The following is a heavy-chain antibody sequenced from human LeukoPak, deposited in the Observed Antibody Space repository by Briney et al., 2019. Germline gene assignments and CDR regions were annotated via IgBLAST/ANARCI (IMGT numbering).Heavy chain of an antibody. CDR3: AKDRGNSSSWYGNWFDP. CDR2: ISWNSGSI. CDR1: GFTFDDYA. D-gene: IGHD6-13*01. V-gene: IGHV3-9*01. J-gene: IGHJ5*02. Sequence: GGSLRLSCAASGFTFDDYAMHWVRQAPGKGLEWVSGISWNSGSIGYADSVKGRFTISRDNAKNSLYLQMNSLRAEDTALYYCAKDRGNSSSWYGNWFDPWGQGTLVTVSS.